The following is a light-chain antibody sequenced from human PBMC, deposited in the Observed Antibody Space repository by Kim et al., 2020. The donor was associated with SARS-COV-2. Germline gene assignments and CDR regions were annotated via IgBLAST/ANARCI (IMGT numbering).Light chain of an antibody. CDR2: LSS. CDR1: QSLLCGNGYNY. V-gene: IGKV2-28*01. CDR3: VRTLHPPRT. Sequence: ASHSCRSRQSLLCGNGYNYFDWYLQKPGQTPQLLFFLSSKRASGVPDRFSGSGAGTDITLRISRVEAEDVGVYFCVRTLHPPRTVVQGTRLGIK. J-gene: IGKJ5*01.